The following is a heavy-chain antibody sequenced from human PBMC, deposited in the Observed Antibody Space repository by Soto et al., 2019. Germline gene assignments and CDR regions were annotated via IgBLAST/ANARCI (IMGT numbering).Heavy chain of an antibody. V-gene: IGHV3-9*01. Sequence: HPGGSLRLSCAASGFTFDDYAMHWVRQAPGKGLERVSGISWNSGSIGYADSVKGRFTISRDNAKNSLYLQMNSLRAEDTALYYCAKVSGDFWSGRRSPAYWGQGTLVTVSS. CDR3: AKVSGDFWSGRRSPAY. CDR2: ISWNSGSI. J-gene: IGHJ4*02. CDR1: GFTFDDYA. D-gene: IGHD3-3*01.